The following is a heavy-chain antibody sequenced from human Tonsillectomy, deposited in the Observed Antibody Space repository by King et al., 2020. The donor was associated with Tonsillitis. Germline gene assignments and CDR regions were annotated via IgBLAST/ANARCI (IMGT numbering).Heavy chain of an antibody. J-gene: IGHJ3*02. CDR1: GGSISSYY. D-gene: IGHD4-11*01. V-gene: IGHV4-59*08. CDR2: IYYSGST. Sequence: VQLQESGPGLVKPSETLSLTCTVSGGSISSYYWSWIRQPPGKGLEWIGYIYYSGSTNYNPSLKSRVTISVDTSKNQFSLKLSSVTAADMAVYYCARHEVTTDAFDIWGQGTMVTVSS. CDR3: ARHEVTTDAFDI.